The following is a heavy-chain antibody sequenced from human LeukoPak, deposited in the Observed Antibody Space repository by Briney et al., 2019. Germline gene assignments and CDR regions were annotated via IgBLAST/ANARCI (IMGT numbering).Heavy chain of an antibody. CDR2: IRYDGSNK. CDR3: AKGPDLGSGSYFFDY. Sequence: GGSLRLSCAASGFTISSYGMHWVRQAPGKGLEWVAFIRYDGSNKYYAASVKGRFNISRDNSKTPLYLQMNSLRAEDTAVYYCAKGPDLGSGSYFFDYWGQGTLVTVSS. V-gene: IGHV3-30*02. D-gene: IGHD3-10*01. CDR1: GFTISSYG. J-gene: IGHJ4*02.